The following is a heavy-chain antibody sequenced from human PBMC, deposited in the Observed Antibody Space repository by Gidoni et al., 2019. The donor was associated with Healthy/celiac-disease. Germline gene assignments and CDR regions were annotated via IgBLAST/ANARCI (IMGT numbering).Heavy chain of an antibody. V-gene: IGHV3-48*02. CDR1: GFTFSSYS. J-gene: IGHJ6*02. Sequence: EVQLVESGGGLVQTGGSLRLSCAPSGFTFSSYSMNWVRQAPGKGLEWGSYIRSSSSTIYYADSVKGRLTISRDNAKNSLYLQMNSLRDEDTAVYYCARLPVFGYALGDRYYGMDVWGQGTTVTVSS. CDR3: ARLPVFGYALGDRYYGMDV. D-gene: IGHD2-2*01. CDR2: IRSSSSTI.